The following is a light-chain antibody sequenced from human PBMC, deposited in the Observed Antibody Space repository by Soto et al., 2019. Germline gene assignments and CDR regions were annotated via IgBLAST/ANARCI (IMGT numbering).Light chain of an antibody. Sequence: EIVLAQSPGTLSLSPGERATLSCRASQSVSNSYLAWYQQKPGQAPRLLIYGASSRATGIPDRFSGSGSGTDFTLTISRLEPEDFAVYYCQQYGSPPPITFGGGTRVEIK. CDR1: QSVSNSY. J-gene: IGKJ4*01. V-gene: IGKV3-20*01. CDR2: GAS. CDR3: QQYGSPPPIT.